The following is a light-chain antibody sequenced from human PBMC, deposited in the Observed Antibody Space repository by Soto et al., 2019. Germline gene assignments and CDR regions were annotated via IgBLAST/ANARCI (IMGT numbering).Light chain of an antibody. CDR3: AAWDDSLNAHNYV. V-gene: IGLV1-44*01. J-gene: IGLJ1*01. CDR1: SSNIGSNT. CDR2: SNN. Sequence: SALTQPPSASGTPGQRVTISCSGSSSNIGSNTVNWYQQLPGTAPKLLIYSNNQRPSGVPDRFSGSKSGTSASLAISGLQSEDEADYYCAAWDDSLNAHNYVFGTGSKVTVL.